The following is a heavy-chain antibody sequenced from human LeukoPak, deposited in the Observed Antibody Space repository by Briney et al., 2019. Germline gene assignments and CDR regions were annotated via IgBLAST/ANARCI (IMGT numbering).Heavy chain of an antibody. J-gene: IGHJ4*02. CDR1: AFITSDNF. D-gene: IGHD6-19*01. Sequence: GRSLSLSCAASAFITSDNFMNWVRQAPGQGLEWVSVIYRDGNTYYADSVKGRFTISRDDSKNTLYLQMNSLSAEDTAVYYCARDSSGTQVFDLWGPGTLVTVSS. CDR2: IYRDGNT. V-gene: IGHV3-53*01. CDR3: ARDSSGTQVFDL.